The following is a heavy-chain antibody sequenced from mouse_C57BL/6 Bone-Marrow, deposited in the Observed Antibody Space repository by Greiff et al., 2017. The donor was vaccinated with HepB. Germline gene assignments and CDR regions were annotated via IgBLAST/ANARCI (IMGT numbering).Heavy chain of an antibody. Sequence: QVLLQQPGAELVKPGASVKMSCKASGYTFTSYWITWVKQRPGQGLEWIGDIYPGSGSTNYNEKFKSKATLTVDTSSSTAYMQLSSLTSEDSAVYYCARPQAYYLWYFDVWGTGTTVTVSS. V-gene: IGHV1-55*01. CDR3: ARPQAYYLWYFDV. D-gene: IGHD2-10*01. CDR1: GYTFTSYW. J-gene: IGHJ1*03. CDR2: IYPGSGST.